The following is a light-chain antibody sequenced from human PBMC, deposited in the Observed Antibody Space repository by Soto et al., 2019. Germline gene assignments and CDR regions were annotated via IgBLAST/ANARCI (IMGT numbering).Light chain of an antibody. CDR2: WAS. Sequence: DIVMTQSPDSLAVSLGERATINCKSSQSVLYSSNNKNYLAWYQQKQGQPPKLLIYWASTRESGVPDRFSGSGYVTDFTLTISSLQAEDVAVYYCQQYYSTPLTFGQGTKRESK. CDR3: QQYYSTPLT. V-gene: IGKV4-1*01. J-gene: IGKJ2*01. CDR1: QSVLYSSNNKNY.